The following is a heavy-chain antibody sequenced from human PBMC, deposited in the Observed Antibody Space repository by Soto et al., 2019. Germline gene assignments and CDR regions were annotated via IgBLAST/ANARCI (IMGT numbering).Heavy chain of an antibody. V-gene: IGHV1-69*13. CDR3: ARGRGTGTTFPHYYYYGMDV. CDR1: GGTFSSYA. CDR2: IIPIFGTA. J-gene: IGHJ6*02. D-gene: IGHD1-7*01. Sequence: SVKVSCKASGGTFSSYAISWVRQAPGQGLEWMGGIIPIFGTANYAQKFQGRVTITADESTSTAYMELSSLRSEDMAVYYCARGRGTGTTFPHYYYYGMDVWGQGTTVTVS.